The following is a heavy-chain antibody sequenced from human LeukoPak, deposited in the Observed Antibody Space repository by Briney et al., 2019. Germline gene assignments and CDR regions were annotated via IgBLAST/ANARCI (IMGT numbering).Heavy chain of an antibody. J-gene: IGHJ4*02. D-gene: IGHD3-10*01. CDR3: ARSLWVRGPLGY. Sequence: SETLSLTCTVSGGSISSSSYYWGWIRQPPGKGLEWIGSIYYSGSTYYNPSLKSRVTISVDTSKNQFSLKLSSVTAADTAVYYCARSLWVRGPLGYWGQGTLVTVSS. CDR1: GGSISSSSYY. V-gene: IGHV4-39*01. CDR2: IYYSGST.